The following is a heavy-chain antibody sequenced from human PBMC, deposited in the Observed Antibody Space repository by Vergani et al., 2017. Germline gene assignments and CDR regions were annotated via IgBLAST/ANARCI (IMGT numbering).Heavy chain of an antibody. J-gene: IGHJ6*02. D-gene: IGHD2-21*02. CDR2: IYYSGST. CDR3: ARHLAYCGGDCYPYYYGMDV. Sequence: QVQLPESGPGLVKPSETLSLTCTVSNDSVSNTFYYWGWIRQPPGKGLEWIGSIYYSGSTYYNPSLKSRVTISVDTSKNQFSLKLSSVTAADTAVYYCARHLAYCGGDCYPYYYGMDVWGQGTTVTVSS. V-gene: IGHV4-39*01. CDR1: NDSVSNTFYY.